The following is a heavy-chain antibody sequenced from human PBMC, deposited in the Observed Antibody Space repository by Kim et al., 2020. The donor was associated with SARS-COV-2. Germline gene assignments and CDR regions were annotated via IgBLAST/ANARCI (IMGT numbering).Heavy chain of an antibody. CDR3: ARLRITTIAVVRYQYYYL. CDR1: GGSFSGYY. CDR2: ISHSGAT. D-gene: IGHD3-22*01. J-gene: IGHJ6*03. V-gene: IGHV4-34*01. Sequence: SETLSLTCAVYGGSFSGYYWSWIRQPPGRGLEWIGEISHSGATNYNPSLKSRLTISVDTSKNQFSLKMSSVTAADTAVYYCARLRITTIAVVRYQYYYL.